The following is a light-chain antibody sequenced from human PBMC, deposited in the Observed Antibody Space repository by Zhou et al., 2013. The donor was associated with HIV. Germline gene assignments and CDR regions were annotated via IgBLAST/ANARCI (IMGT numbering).Light chain of an antibody. CDR1: QNINNN. CDR3: QQYNDGPPWT. Sequence: EIVMTQSPATLSVSPGEGATPSCRASQNINNNLAWYQQKPGQSPRLLIYGASTRSSGASARFSGGGSGTEFTLTIIDLQSEDFAVYYCQQYNDGPPWTFGQGTKV. J-gene: IGKJ1*01. V-gene: IGKV3D-15*01. CDR2: GAS.